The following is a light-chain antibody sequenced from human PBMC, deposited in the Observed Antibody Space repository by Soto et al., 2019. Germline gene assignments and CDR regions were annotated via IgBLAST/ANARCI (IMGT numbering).Light chain of an antibody. V-gene: IGKV1-39*01. CDR1: QNVRSY. J-gene: IGKJ1*01. CDR2: ETS. CDR3: QQTFCIPRT. Sequence: DMQMTQSPSSLSASVGDRVTIACRACQNVRSYLNWYQQKPGKAPDLLIYETSTLQSGVPSRFSGTGYGTDFTLTISSFQHEDFATYYCQQTFCIPRTFGHGTKVEIK.